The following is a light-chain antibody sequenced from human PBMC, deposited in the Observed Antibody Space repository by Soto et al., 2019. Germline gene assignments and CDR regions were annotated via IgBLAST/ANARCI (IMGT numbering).Light chain of an antibody. Sequence: QSVLTQPASVSGSPGQSITISCTGTSSDVGGYNYVSWYQQHPGKAPKLMIYEVSNRPSGVSNRFSGSKSGNTASLTISGLQAEVEADYYCSSYTSSSTLDWVFGGGTKVTVL. J-gene: IGLJ3*02. CDR3: SSYTSSSTLDWV. CDR1: SSDVGGYNY. CDR2: EVS. V-gene: IGLV2-14*01.